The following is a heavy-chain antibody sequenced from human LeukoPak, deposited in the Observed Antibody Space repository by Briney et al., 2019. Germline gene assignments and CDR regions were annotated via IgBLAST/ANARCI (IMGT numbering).Heavy chain of an antibody. CDR2: IWFDGSKR. D-gene: IGHD7-27*01. J-gene: IGHJ4*02. Sequence: GGSLRLSCIGSGFIFGGNAIHWVRQAPGRGLEWVAVIWFDGSKRYYADSVQGRFTISRDNTKSQASLQLNSLRVEDTAVYYCARWGNRALDYWGQGTLVTVSS. CDR3: ARWGNRALDY. V-gene: IGHV3-33*01. CDR1: GFIFGGNA.